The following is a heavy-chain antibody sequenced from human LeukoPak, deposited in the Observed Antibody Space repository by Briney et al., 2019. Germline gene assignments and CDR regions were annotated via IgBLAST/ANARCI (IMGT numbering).Heavy chain of an antibody. J-gene: IGHJ5*02. CDR1: GFTFSDYY. V-gene: IGHV3-11*04. CDR2: ISSSGSTI. CDR3: ARDRACYGSGSGTRKFDP. Sequence: GGSLRLSCAASGFTFSDYYVSWIRQAPGKGLEWVSYISSSGSTIYYADSVKGRFTISRDNAKNSLYLQMNSLRAEDTAVYYCARDRACYGSGSGTRKFDPWGQGTLVTVSS. D-gene: IGHD3-10*01.